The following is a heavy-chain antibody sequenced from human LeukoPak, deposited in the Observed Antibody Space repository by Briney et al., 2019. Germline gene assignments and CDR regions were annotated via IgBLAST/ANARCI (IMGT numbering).Heavy chain of an antibody. V-gene: IGHV3-9*01. J-gene: IGHJ6*02. Sequence: GGSLRLSCAASGFTFDDYAMHWVRQAPGKGLEWVSGISWNSGSIGYADSVKGRFTISRDNAKNSLYLQMNSLRAEDTALYYCAKVSYYYYYGMDVWGQGTTVTVSS. CDR2: ISWNSGSI. CDR1: GFTFDDYA. CDR3: AKVSYYYYYGMDV.